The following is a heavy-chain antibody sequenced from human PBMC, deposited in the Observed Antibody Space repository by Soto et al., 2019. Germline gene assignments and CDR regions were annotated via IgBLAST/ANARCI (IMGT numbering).Heavy chain of an antibody. V-gene: IGHV1-69*13. CDR2: IIPIFGTA. CDR1: GGTFSSYA. Sequence: SVKVSCKASGGTFSSYAISWVRQAPGQGLEWMGGIIPIFGTANYAQKFQGRVTITADESTSTAYMELSSLRSEDTAVYYCAKAKNSSNHVPVYWGQGTLVTVSS. J-gene: IGHJ4*02. CDR3: AKAKNSSNHVPVY.